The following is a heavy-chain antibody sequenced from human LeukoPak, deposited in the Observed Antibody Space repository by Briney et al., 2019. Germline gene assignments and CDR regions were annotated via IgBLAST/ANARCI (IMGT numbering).Heavy chain of an antibody. V-gene: IGHV1-18*01. J-gene: IGHJ6*02. CDR3: ARGGRDGMDV. Sequence: ASVKVSCKASGYSFTSYGFTWVRRAPGQGLEWMGWVSAYDDSTNYAQKIRGRVTMTTDASKNTVYMELRSLRFDDTAVYYCARGGRDGMDVWGQGTTVTVSS. CDR2: VSAYDDST. D-gene: IGHD3-16*01. CDR1: GYSFTSYG.